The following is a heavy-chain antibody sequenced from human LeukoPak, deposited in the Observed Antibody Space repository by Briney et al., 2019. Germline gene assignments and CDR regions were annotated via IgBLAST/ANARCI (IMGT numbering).Heavy chain of an antibody. J-gene: IGHJ3*02. D-gene: IGHD3-3*01. CDR3: ARERGYDFWSGHDASDI. CDR2: ISAYKGNT. V-gene: IGHV1-18*01. Sequence: ASVKVSCKASGYTFTSYGISRVRQAPGQGLERMGWISAYKGNTNYAQKLQGRVTMTTDTSTSTAYMELRSLRSDDTAVYYCARERGYDFWSGHDASDIWGQGTMVTVSS. CDR1: GYTFTSYG.